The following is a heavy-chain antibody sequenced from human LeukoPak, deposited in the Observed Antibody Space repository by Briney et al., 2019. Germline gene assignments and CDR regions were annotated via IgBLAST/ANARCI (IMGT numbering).Heavy chain of an antibody. CDR3: ARRVDGTTMVRGVIIGYWYFDL. J-gene: IGHJ2*01. CDR2: IKQDGSEK. V-gene: IGHV3-7*03. CDR1: GFTFSSYW. Sequence: GGSLRLSCAASGFTFSSYWMNWVRQAPGKGLEWVANIKQDGSEKYYVDSVKGRFTISRDNAKNSLYLQMNSLRAEDTALYHCARRVDGTTMVRGVIIGYWYFDLWGRGTLVTVSS. D-gene: IGHD3-10*01.